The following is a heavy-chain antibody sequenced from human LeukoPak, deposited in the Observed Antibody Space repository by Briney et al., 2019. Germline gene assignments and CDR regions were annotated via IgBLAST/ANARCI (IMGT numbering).Heavy chain of an antibody. D-gene: IGHD3-10*01. J-gene: IGHJ3*02. CDR2: IGTAGDP. CDR3: ARGFGWFGELSDAFDI. Sequence: GGSLRLSCAASGFTFSSYDMHWGRQAPGKGLEWVSAIGTAGDPYYPGSVKGRFTISRENAKNSLYLQMNSLRAGDTAVYYCARGFGWFGELSDAFDIWGQGTMVTVSS. V-gene: IGHV3-13*05. CDR1: GFTFSSYD.